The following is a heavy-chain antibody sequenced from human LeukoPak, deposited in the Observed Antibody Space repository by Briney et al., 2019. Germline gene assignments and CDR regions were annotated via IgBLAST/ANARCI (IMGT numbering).Heavy chain of an antibody. J-gene: IGHJ4*02. V-gene: IGHV1-18*01. Sequence: GASVTVSFTASGYTFTNYGFSWVRQAPGQGLEWMGWIGVYNGKTEYPQNLQGRVTMTTDTSTSTAYMELRSLTSDDTAVYYCARDIGVSQFDSWGQGTLVTVSS. CDR2: IGVYNGKT. CDR3: ARDIGVSQFDS. D-gene: IGHD3-10*01. CDR1: GYTFTNYG.